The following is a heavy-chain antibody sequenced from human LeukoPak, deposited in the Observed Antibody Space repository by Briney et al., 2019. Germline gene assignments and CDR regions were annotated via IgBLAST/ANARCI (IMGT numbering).Heavy chain of an antibody. V-gene: IGHV3-7*01. Sequence: PGGSLRLSCAASGFTFSSYWMSWVRQAPGKGLEWVANIKQDESEKYYGDSVKGRFTISRDNAKNSLYLQMNSLRAEDTAVYYCARAVGVTAIHNAFDIWGQGTMVTVSS. J-gene: IGHJ3*02. D-gene: IGHD2-21*02. CDR3: ARAVGVTAIHNAFDI. CDR1: GFTFSSYW. CDR2: IKQDESEK.